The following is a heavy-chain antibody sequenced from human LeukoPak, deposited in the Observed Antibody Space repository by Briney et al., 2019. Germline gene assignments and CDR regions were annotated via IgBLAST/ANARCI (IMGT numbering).Heavy chain of an antibody. CDR3: ARGGTYYYYGMDV. V-gene: IGHV1-46*01. D-gene: IGHD1-26*01. CDR1: GYTFTNYY. CDR2: INPSGGST. Sequence: ASVKVSCKASGYTFTNYYIHWVRQAPEQGLEWMGMINPSGGSTNYAQKFQGRVTMTRDTSTSTVYMELSSLRSEDTATYYCARGGTYYYYGMDVWGQGTTVTVSS. J-gene: IGHJ6*02.